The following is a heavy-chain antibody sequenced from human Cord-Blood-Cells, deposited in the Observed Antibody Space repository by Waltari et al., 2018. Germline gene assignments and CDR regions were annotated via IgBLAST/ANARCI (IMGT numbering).Heavy chain of an antibody. CDR2: FDPEDGET. CDR3: ATVDYGDYVARYSGFDP. J-gene: IGHJ5*02. CDR1: GYTLTELS. D-gene: IGHD4-17*01. V-gene: IGHV1-24*01. Sequence: QVQLVQSGAEVKKPGASVKVSCKVSGYTLTELSMHWVRQAPGKGLEWMGGFDPEDGETIYAQKFQGRVTITEDTSTDTAYMELSSLRSEDTAVYYCATVDYGDYVARYSGFDPWGQGTLVTVSS.